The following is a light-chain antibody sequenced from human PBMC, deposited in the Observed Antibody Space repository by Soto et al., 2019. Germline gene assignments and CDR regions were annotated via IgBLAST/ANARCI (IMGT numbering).Light chain of an antibody. J-gene: IGLJ2*01. Sequence: QSALTQPPSASGSPGQSVTISCTGTSSDVGGYNYVSWYQHHPGKAPKLIIYEVSKRPSGVPDRFSGSKSGNTASLTVSGLQADDEANYYCSSFAGSNTVFGGGTQLTVL. CDR1: SSDVGGYNY. V-gene: IGLV2-8*01. CDR2: EVS. CDR3: SSFAGSNTV.